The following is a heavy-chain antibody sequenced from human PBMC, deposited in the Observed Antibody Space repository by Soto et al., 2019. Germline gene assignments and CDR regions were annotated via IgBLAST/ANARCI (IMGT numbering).Heavy chain of an antibody. J-gene: IGHJ6*03. CDR3: ARANYVFWSGYPPAYYMYV. D-gene: IGHD3-3*01. CDR1: GGSISSGDYY. V-gene: IGHV4-30-4*01. Sequence: SETLSLTCTVSGGSISSGDYYWSWIRQPPGKGLEWIGYIYYSGSTYYNPSLKSRVTISVDTSKNQFSLKLSSVTAADTAVYYCARANYVFWSGYPPAYYMYVWGKGTTVPVSS. CDR2: IYYSGST.